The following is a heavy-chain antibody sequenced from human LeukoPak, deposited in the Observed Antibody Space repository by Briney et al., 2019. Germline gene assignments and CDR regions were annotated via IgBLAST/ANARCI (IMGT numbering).Heavy chain of an antibody. J-gene: IGHJ5*02. Sequence: PSETLSLTCTVSGGSISSGDYYWSWIRQPPGKGLEWIGYIYYSGSTYYNPSLKSRVTTSVDTSKNQFSLKLSSVTAADTAVYYCARLIRDTNWFDPWGQGTLVTVSS. V-gene: IGHV4-30-4*01. CDR3: ARLIRDTNWFDP. CDR1: GGSISSGDYY. D-gene: IGHD2-21*01. CDR2: IYYSGST.